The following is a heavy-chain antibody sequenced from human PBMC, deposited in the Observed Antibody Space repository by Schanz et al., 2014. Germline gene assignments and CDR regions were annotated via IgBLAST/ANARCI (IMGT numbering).Heavy chain of an antibody. D-gene: IGHD3-16*01. J-gene: IGHJ6*02. CDR1: GGSISSGSYY. CDR3: ARHGGIPYYPMDV. V-gene: IGHV4-31*03. CDR2: ISYSGRT. Sequence: QVQLQESGPGLVKPSQTLSLTCTVSGGSISSGSYYWSWIRQPAGKGLEWIGYISYSGRTYYSPSLKSRLTMSVDTSKNQFSLRLSSVTAADTAVYYCARHGGIPYYPMDVWGQGTTVTVSS.